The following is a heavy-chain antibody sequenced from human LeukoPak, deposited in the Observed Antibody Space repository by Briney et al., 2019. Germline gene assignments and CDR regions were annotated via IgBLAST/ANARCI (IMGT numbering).Heavy chain of an antibody. D-gene: IGHD3-3*01. CDR3: ARLDTIFGVAKGFDY. V-gene: IGHV4-59*01. CDR1: GGSISGYY. Sequence: SETLSLTCTVSGGSISGYYWSWIRQPLGKGLEYIGYIYYSGSTNYNPSLKSRVTISVDTSKNQFSLKLSSVTAADTAVYYCARLDTIFGVAKGFDYWGQGIPVTVPS. CDR2: IYYSGST. J-gene: IGHJ4*02.